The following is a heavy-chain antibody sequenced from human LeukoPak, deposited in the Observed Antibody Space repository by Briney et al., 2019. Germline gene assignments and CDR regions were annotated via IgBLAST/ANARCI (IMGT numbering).Heavy chain of an antibody. CDR1: GFTFSSYW. CDR2: INSDGSST. Sequence: GGSLRLSCAASGFTFSSYWMHWVRQAPGKGLGGVSRINSDGSSTSYADSVKGRFTISRDNAKNTLYLQMNSLRAEDTAVYYCARDQMAYCSSTSCYDDGMDVWGKGTTVTVSS. V-gene: IGHV3-74*01. D-gene: IGHD2-2*01. J-gene: IGHJ6*04. CDR3: ARDQMAYCSSTSCYDDGMDV.